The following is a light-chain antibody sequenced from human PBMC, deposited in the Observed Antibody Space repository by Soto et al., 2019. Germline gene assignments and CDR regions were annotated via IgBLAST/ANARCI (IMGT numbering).Light chain of an antibody. V-gene: IGKV1-33*01. Sequence: DIQMTQSPSSLSASVGDRVTITCQASQNINNDLNWYQQKPGKAPKLLIYDASSLEDGVPSRFSGGGSGTDFTLIIRSLQTEDLATYYCQQYESLPYTFGQGTQLEIK. CDR2: DAS. CDR1: QNINND. CDR3: QQYESLPYT. J-gene: IGKJ2*01.